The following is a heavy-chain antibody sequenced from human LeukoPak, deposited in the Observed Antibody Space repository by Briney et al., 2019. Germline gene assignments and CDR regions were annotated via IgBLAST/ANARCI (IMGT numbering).Heavy chain of an antibody. Sequence: ASVKVSCKASGYTFTSYGISWVRQAPGQGLEWMGWISAYNGNTNYAQKLQGRVTMTTDTSTSTAYMELRSLRSDDPAVYYCARPGRAYSIYDAFDIWGQGTMVTVSS. V-gene: IGHV1-18*01. CDR3: ARPGRAYSIYDAFDI. CDR2: ISAYNGNT. J-gene: IGHJ3*02. D-gene: IGHD4-11*01. CDR1: GYTFTSYG.